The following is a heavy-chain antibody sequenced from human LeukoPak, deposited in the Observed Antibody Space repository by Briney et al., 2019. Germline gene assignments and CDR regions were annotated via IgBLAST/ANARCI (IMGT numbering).Heavy chain of an antibody. CDR2: ICYDGSNK. D-gene: IGHD6-13*01. V-gene: IGHV3-33*01. CDR3: ARSNFGAAAGAFDI. Sequence: GGSLRLSCAASGFTFSSYGMHWVRQAPGKGLEGVAVICYDGSNKYYADSVKGRFTISRDNAKNTLYLQMNSLRAEDTAVYYCARSNFGAAAGAFDIWGQGTMVTVSS. J-gene: IGHJ3*02. CDR1: GFTFSSYG.